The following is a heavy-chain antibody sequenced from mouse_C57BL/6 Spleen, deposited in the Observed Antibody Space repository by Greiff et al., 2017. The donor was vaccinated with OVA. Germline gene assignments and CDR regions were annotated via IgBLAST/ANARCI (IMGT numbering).Heavy chain of an antibody. CDR3: ARWDYYGSSLSY. CDR2: ISSGSSTI. D-gene: IGHD1-1*01. V-gene: IGHV5-17*01. Sequence: EVKVVESGGGLVKPGGTLKLSCAASGFTFSDYGMHWVRQAPEKGLEWVAYISSGSSTIYYADTVKGRFTISSDNAKNTLFLQMTSLRSEDTAMYYCARWDYYGSSLSYWGQGTLVTVSA. J-gene: IGHJ3*01. CDR1: GFTFSDYG.